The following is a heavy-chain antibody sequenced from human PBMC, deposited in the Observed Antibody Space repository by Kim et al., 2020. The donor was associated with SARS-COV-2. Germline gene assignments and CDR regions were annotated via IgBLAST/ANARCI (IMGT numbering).Heavy chain of an antibody. J-gene: IGHJ3*02. CDR1: GGSFSGYY. V-gene: IGHV4-34*01. Sequence: SETLSLTCAVYGGSFSGYYWSWIRQPPGKGLEWIGEINHSGSTNYNPSLKSRVTISVDTSKNQFSLKLSSVTAADTAVYYCARGPSYYYDSSGYYYYAFDIWGQGTMVTVSS. CDR3: ARGPSYYYDSSGYYYYAFDI. CDR2: INHSGST. D-gene: IGHD3-22*01.